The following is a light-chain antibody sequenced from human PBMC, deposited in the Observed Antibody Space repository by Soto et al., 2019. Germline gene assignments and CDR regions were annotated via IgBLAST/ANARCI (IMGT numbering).Light chain of an antibody. Sequence: DIVLTQSPGTLSLSPGERATLSCRASQSLSSNYLAWYQQKPGQAPRLLIYGASNRATGIPDRFSGSGSGTDFTLTISRLEPEDFAIYYCQQYGTSLFTFGPGTKVDIK. J-gene: IGKJ3*01. V-gene: IGKV3-20*01. CDR1: QSLSSNY. CDR3: QQYGTSLFT. CDR2: GAS.